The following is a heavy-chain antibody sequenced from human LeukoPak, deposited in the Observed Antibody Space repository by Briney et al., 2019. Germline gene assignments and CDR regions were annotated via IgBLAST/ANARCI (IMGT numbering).Heavy chain of an antibody. J-gene: IGHJ6*04. Sequence: GGSLRLSCAASGFTFSSYEMNWVRQAPGKGLEWVSYISSSGSTIYYADSVKGRFTISRDNAKNSLYLQMNSLRAEHTAVYYCAKLGITMIGGVWGKGTTVTISS. CDR2: ISSSGSTI. CDR3: AKLGITMIGGV. D-gene: IGHD3-10*02. V-gene: IGHV3-48*03. CDR1: GFTFSSYE.